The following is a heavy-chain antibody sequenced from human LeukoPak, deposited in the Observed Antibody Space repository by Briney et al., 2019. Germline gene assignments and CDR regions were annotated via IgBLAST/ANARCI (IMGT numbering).Heavy chain of an antibody. J-gene: IGHJ3*02. CDR3: ARDVSSSSDGFDI. CDR2: ISSSSSYI. V-gene: IGHV3-21*06. CDR1: GLTFSSYS. Sequence: GGSLRLSCAASGLTFSSYSMNWVRQAPGKGLEWVSFISSSSSYIYYADSVKGRFTISRDNAKNSLYLQMNSLRAEDTAVYYCARDVSSSSDGFDIWGQGTMVTVSS. D-gene: IGHD6-6*01.